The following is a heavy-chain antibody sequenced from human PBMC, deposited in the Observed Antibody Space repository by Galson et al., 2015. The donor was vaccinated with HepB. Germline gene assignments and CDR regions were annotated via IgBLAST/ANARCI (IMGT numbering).Heavy chain of an antibody. D-gene: IGHD6-19*01. Sequence: SLRLSCAASGFTFSTYSINWVRQAPGRGLEWVSYISGGSTTIYYADSVKGRFAISRDNAKKSVYLQMNSLRVEDTAVYYCARLVMYTSGCGFDYWGQGTLVTVSS. J-gene: IGHJ4*02. V-gene: IGHV3-48*01. CDR1: GFTFSTYS. CDR3: ARLVMYTSGCGFDY. CDR2: ISGGSTTI.